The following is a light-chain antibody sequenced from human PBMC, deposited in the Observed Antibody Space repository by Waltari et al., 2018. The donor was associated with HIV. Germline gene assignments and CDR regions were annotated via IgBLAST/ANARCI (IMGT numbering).Light chain of an antibody. CDR2: TLS. V-gene: IGKV2-40*01. Sequence: DLVMTQTPLSLAVDVGESASISFRSGRNLFDSDDGNIFLDWYLQKPGQPPRLLIYTLSFRAPGVPERFSGSGSGTDFTLRISRVQADDVGIYYCMQRIDFPYTFGQGTRLEI. CDR3: MQRIDFPYT. J-gene: IGKJ2*01. CDR1: RNLFDSDDGNIF.